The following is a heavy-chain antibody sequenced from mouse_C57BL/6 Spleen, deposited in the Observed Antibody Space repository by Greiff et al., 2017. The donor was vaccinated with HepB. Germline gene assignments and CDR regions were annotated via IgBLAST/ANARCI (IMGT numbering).Heavy chain of an antibody. CDR2: IHPNSGST. Sequence: QVQLQQPGAELVKPGASVKLSCKASGYTFTSYWLPWVQQRPGQGLEWIGMIHPNSGSTNYNETFKSKATLTVDKSSSTAYMQLRSLTSEDSAVEYCARKRITTGVDAMDYWGQGTSVTVSS. V-gene: IGHV1-64*01. CDR3: ARKRITTGVDAMDY. D-gene: IGHD1-1*01. CDR1: GYTFTSYW. J-gene: IGHJ4*01.